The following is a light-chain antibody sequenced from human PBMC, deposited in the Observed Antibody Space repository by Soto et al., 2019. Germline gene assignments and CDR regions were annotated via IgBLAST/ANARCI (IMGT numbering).Light chain of an antibody. V-gene: IGKV3-20*01. CDR3: QQYGNSLLFT. Sequence: VLTQSPGTLSLSPGERATLSCRASQSVSSSYLAWYQQKPGQAPRLLIYGASSRATGIPDRFSGSGSGTDFTLTISRLEPEDVAVYYCQQYGNSLLFTFGPGPKVDIK. CDR1: QSVSSSY. CDR2: GAS. J-gene: IGKJ3*01.